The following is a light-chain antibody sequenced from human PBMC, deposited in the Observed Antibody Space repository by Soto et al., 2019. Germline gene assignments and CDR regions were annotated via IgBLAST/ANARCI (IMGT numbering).Light chain of an antibody. CDR3: HQANSFPRT. J-gene: IGKJ1*01. Sequence: DIQMPQSPSFVSASVGDIVTISCRARQGITSWLAWYQQKPGKAPKLLIYAASTLQGGVPSRFSGSGSGTEFTLTISSLQPEDFSTYYCHQANSFPRTFGQGTKVEIK. CDR2: AAS. V-gene: IGKV1-12*01. CDR1: QGITSW.